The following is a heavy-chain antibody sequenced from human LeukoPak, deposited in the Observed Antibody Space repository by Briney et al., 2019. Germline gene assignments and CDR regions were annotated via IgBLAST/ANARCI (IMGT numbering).Heavy chain of an antibody. Sequence: SGGSLRLSCAASGFTFANAWMTWVRQAPGKGLEWVGRIKSKADGGTTDYATPVKGRFTISRDDSKNTLDLQMNSLKTEDTAVYYCTTTVKSGDYIRDFYYYYYMDVWGKGTTVTVSS. V-gene: IGHV3-15*01. CDR3: TTTVKSGDYIRDFYYYYYMDV. D-gene: IGHD4-11*01. CDR1: GFTFANAW. J-gene: IGHJ6*03. CDR2: IKSKADGGTT.